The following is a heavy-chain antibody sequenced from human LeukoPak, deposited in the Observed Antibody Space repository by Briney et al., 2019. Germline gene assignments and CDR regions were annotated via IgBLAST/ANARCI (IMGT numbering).Heavy chain of an antibody. CDR2: ISSSGSTI. V-gene: IGHV3-11*01. J-gene: IGHJ4*02. D-gene: IGHD3-16*02. CDR1: GFTFSDYY. Sequence: GGSLRLSCAASGFTFSDYYMSWIRQAPGKGLGWVSYISSSGSTIYYADSVKGRFTISRDNAKNSLYLQMNSLRAEATAVYYCARAGAYDYVWGSYLDYWGQGTLVTVSS. CDR3: ARAGAYDYVWGSYLDY.